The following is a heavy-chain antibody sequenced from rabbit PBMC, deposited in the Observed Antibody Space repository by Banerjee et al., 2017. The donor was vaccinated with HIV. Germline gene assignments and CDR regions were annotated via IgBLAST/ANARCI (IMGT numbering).Heavy chain of an antibody. D-gene: IGHD6-1*01. J-gene: IGHJ2*01. V-gene: IGHV1S45*01. CDR1: GFDFTNYYV. CDR2: IVTGSSGFT. CDR3: ARERAGDAAYGYVGHDGFDP. Sequence: QEQLEESGGDLVKPEGSLTLTCTASGFDFTNYYVMCWVRQAPGKGLEWIACIVTGSSGFTYYANWARGRFTISRTSSTTVTLQMTSLTAADTATYFCARERAGDAAYGYVGHDGFDPWGPGTLVTVS.